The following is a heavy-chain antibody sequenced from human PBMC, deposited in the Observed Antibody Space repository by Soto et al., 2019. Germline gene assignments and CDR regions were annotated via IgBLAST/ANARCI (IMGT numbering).Heavy chain of an antibody. CDR3: ARAPPTNAFDI. Sequence: PSETLSLTCTVSSGSMSSYYWSWIRQPAGKGLEWIGRIYIIANTNYNPSLNGRVTMSIDKSKNQFSLTLRSVTAADTAVYFCARAPPTNAFDIWGRGTAVTVSS. CDR1: SGSMSSYY. CDR2: IYIIANT. V-gene: IGHV4-4*07. J-gene: IGHJ3*02.